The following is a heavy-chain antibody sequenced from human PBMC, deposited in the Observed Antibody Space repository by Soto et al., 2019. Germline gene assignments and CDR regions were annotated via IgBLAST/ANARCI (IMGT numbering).Heavy chain of an antibody. V-gene: IGHV1-69*02. J-gene: IGHJ5*02. CDR1: GGTFSSYT. Sequence: SVKVSCKASGGTFSSYTISWVRQAPGQGLEWMGRIIPILGIANYAQKFQGRVTITADKSTSTAYMELSSLRSEDTAVYYCAKGSVVVVVAATGWFDPWGQGTLVTVSS. CDR3: AKGSVVVVVAATGWFDP. CDR2: IIPILGIA. D-gene: IGHD2-15*01.